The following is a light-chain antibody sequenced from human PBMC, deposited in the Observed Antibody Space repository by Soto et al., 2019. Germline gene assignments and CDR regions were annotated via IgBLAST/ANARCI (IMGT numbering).Light chain of an antibody. J-gene: IGKJ1*01. V-gene: IGKV3-20*01. CDR2: GAS. Sequence: EIVLTQSPGTLSLSPGERATLSCRASQSVSSSYLAWYQQKPGQAPRLLIYGASSRATGIPHRFSGSGSGTDFTLPISRLEPADFAVYYCQQYGTSPPWTFGQGTTVEIK. CDR1: QSVSSSY. CDR3: QQYGTSPPWT.